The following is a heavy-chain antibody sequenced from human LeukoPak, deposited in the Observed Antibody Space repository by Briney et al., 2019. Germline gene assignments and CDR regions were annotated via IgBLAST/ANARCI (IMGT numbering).Heavy chain of an antibody. D-gene: IGHD4-17*01. CDR1: GFTFSSYA. Sequence: PGGSLRLSCAASGFTFSSYAMSWVRQAPGKGLEWVSAISGSGGSTYCADSVKGRFTISRDNSKNTLYLQMNSLRAEDTAVYYCASGTTSLFDYWGQGTLVTVSS. J-gene: IGHJ4*02. CDR3: ASGTTSLFDY. V-gene: IGHV3-23*01. CDR2: ISGSGGST.